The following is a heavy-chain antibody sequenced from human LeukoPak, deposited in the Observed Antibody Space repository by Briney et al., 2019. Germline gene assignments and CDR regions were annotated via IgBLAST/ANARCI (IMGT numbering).Heavy chain of an antibody. CDR2: IYHSGST. D-gene: IGHD6-13*01. J-gene: IGHJ6*03. Sequence: SETLSLTCAVSGGSISSSNWWSWVRQPPGKGLEWIGEIYHSGSTNYNPPLKSRVTISVDKSKNQFSLKVRFVTAADTAVYYCARHDSTGIAAAGPFNYYMDVWGKGTTVTVSS. CDR1: GGSISSSNW. CDR3: ARHDSTGIAAAGPFNYYMDV. V-gene: IGHV4-4*02.